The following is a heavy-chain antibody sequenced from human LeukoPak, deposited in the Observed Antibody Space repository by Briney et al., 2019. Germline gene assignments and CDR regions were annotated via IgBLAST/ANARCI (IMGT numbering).Heavy chain of an antibody. CDR1: GYTLTEFS. V-gene: IGHV1-2*02. CDR2: INPNSGGT. D-gene: IGHD2-21*02. Sequence: ASVKVSCKVSGYTLTEFSMHWVRQAPGQGLEWMGWINPNSGGTNYAQKFQGRVTMTRDTSISTAYMELSRLRSDDTAVYYCASEARAYCGGDCYLYAFDIWGQGTMVTASS. J-gene: IGHJ3*02. CDR3: ASEARAYCGGDCYLYAFDI.